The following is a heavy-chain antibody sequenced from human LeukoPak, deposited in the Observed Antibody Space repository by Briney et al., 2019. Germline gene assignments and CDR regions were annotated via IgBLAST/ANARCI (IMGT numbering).Heavy chain of an antibody. D-gene: IGHD5-18*01. V-gene: IGHV1-69*04. CDR2: IIPILGIA. Sequence: SVKVSCKASGGTFSSYAISWVRQAPGQGLEWMGRIIPILGIANYAQKFQGRVTITADKSTSTAYMELSSPRSEDTAVYYCARNNRGYSYPGYWGQGTLVTVSS. CDR1: GGTFSSYA. CDR3: ARNNRGYSYPGY. J-gene: IGHJ4*02.